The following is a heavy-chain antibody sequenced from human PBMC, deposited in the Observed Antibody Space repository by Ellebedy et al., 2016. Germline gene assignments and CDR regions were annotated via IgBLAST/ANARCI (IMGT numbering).Heavy chain of an antibody. V-gene: IGHV3-53*01. J-gene: IGHJ3*02. CDR2: IYSGGST. Sequence: GGSLRLXXAASGFIVSSNYMSWVRQAPGKGLEWVSVIYSGGSTYYADSVKGRFTISRDNSKNTLYLQMNSLRAEDTAVYYCAKIPYIVVVTGNGFDIWGQGTMVTVSS. CDR1: GFIVSSNY. D-gene: IGHD2-21*02. CDR3: AKIPYIVVVTGNGFDI.